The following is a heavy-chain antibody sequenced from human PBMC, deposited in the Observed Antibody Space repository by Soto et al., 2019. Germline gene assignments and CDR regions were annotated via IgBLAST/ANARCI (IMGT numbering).Heavy chain of an antibody. CDR3: AKRYYGDYGPRWYYYYYGMDV. Sequence: GGSLRLSCAASGFTFSSYAMSWVRQAPGKGLEWVSAISGSGGSTYYADSVKGRFTISRDNSKNTLYLQMNSLRAEDTAVYYCAKRYYGDYGPRWYYYYYGMDVWGQGTTVTVSS. CDR1: GFTFSSYA. D-gene: IGHD4-17*01. J-gene: IGHJ6*02. CDR2: ISGSGGST. V-gene: IGHV3-23*01.